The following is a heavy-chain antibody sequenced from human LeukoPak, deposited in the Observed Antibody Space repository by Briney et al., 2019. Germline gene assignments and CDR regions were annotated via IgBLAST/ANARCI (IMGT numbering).Heavy chain of an antibody. CDR2: IYYSGST. J-gene: IGHJ5*02. CDR1: GGPISSGDYY. D-gene: IGHD2-2*01. V-gene: IGHV4-30-4*01. CDR3: ARGIVPAAMMADWFDP. Sequence: SQTLSLTCTVSGGPISSGDYYWGWIRQPPGKGLEWIGYIYYSGSTYYNPSLKSRVTISVDTSKNQFSLKLSSVTAADTAVYYCARGIVPAAMMADWFDPWGQGTLVTVSS.